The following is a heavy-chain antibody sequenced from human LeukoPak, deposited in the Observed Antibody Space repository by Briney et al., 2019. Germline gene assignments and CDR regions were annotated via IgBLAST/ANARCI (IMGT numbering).Heavy chain of an antibody. J-gene: IGHJ5*02. CDR1: GGSISSSSYY. Sequence: PSETLSLTCTVSGGSISSSSYYWGWIRQPPGKGLEWIGSIYYSGSTYYNPSLKSRVTISVDTSRNQFYLKLSSVTAADTAVYYCARHVSFYAHIFFNWFDPWGQGTLVTVSS. CDR3: ARHVSFYAHIFFNWFDP. D-gene: IGHD2/OR15-2a*01. V-gene: IGHV4-39*01. CDR2: IYYSGST.